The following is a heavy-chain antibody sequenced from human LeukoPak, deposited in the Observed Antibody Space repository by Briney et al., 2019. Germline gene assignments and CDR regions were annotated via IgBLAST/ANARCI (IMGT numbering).Heavy chain of an antibody. V-gene: IGHV3-23*01. CDR2: ISGSGGST. D-gene: IGHD3-22*01. Sequence: PGGSLRLSCAASGFTFSSYAMSWVRRAPGKGLEWVSAISGSGGSTYYADSVKGRFTISRDNSKNTLYLQMNSLRAEDTAVYYCAKALDYYDSSGYYDYWGQGTLVTVSS. CDR1: GFTFSSYA. CDR3: AKALDYYDSSGYYDY. J-gene: IGHJ4*02.